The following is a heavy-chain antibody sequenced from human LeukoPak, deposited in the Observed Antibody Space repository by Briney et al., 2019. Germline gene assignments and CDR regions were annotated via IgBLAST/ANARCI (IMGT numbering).Heavy chain of an antibody. CDR1: GGSISSYY. CDR3: ASVEYQLLVGYYYMDV. Sequence: PSETLSLTCTVSGGSISSYYWSWIRQPPGKGLEWIGYIYYSGSTNYNPSLKSRVTISVDTSKNQFSLKLSSVTAADTAVYYCASVEYQLLVGYYYMDVWGKGTTVTVSS. D-gene: IGHD2-2*01. V-gene: IGHV4-59*01. CDR2: IYYSGST. J-gene: IGHJ6*03.